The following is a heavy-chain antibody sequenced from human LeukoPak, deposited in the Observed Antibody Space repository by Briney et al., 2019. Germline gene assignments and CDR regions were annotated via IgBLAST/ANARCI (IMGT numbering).Heavy chain of an antibody. CDR3: ATIKRYDTRRSASVGVDH. Sequence: GGSLRLSCAASGFTFSSYSMNWVRQAPGKGLEWVSYISSSSSTIYYADSVKGRFTISRDNAKNSLYLQMNSLRAEDTAVYYCATIKRYDTRRSASVGVDHWGQGTLVTVSS. J-gene: IGHJ4*02. D-gene: IGHD2-15*01. CDR2: ISSSSSTI. V-gene: IGHV3-48*04. CDR1: GFTFSSYS.